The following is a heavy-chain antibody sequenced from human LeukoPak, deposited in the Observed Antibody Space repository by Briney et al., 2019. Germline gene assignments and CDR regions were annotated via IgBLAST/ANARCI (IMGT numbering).Heavy chain of an antibody. J-gene: IGHJ4*02. CDR2: LYYSGSA. D-gene: IGHD6-25*01. CDR3: ARAGGIRTAALDLDH. CDR1: GASITGYS. V-gene: IGHV4-59*01. Sequence: PSETLSLTCTVSGASITGYSWSWIRQPPGKGLEWIGNLYYSGSANHNPSLKSRVTISSDTSKNQFSLKLTSVTAADTAVYYCARAGGIRTAALDLDHWGQGTLVTVSS.